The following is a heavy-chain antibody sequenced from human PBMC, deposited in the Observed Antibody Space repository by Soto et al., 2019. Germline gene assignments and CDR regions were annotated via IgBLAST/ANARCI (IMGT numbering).Heavy chain of an antibody. CDR3: AKDRPYIGSY. Sequence: QVQLVESGGGVVQPGRSLRLSCAASGFTFSTFGMHWVRQAPGKALEWVAVISSDGSTKYYADSVKGRFTISRDNSKKMLYLQMNSLRAEDTAVYYCAKDRPYIGSYWGQGILVTVSS. CDR2: ISSDGSTK. V-gene: IGHV3-30*18. J-gene: IGHJ4*02. D-gene: IGHD1-26*01. CDR1: GFTFSTFG.